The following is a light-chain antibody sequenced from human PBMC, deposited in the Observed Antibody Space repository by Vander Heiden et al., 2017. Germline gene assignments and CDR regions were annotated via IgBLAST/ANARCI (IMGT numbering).Light chain of an antibody. CDR1: QSVGIN. J-gene: IGKJ4*01. V-gene: IGKV3-15*01. CDR2: AAS. CDR3: QQFNNWPLT. Sequence: EIVLTPSPATLSVSAGERATLTCRASQSVGINLTWYQQKPGHPPRLLIYAASTGATGIPARFSGSGSGTEFTLTISSLQAEDFAVYFCQQFNNWPLTFGGGTKVEIK.